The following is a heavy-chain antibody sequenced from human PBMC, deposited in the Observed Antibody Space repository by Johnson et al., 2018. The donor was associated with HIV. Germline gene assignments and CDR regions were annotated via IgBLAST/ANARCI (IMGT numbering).Heavy chain of an antibody. CDR2: IGTAGDT. CDR1: GFTFSSYG. J-gene: IGHJ3*02. D-gene: IGHD1-20*01. V-gene: IGHV3-13*01. CDR3: AKDAMGFNWNQFEAFDI. Sequence: VQLVESGGGVVQPGRSLRLSCAASGFTFSSYGMHWVRQAPGKGLEWVSAIGTAGDTYYPGSVKGRFTISRDNSKNTLYMQMNSLRAEEPAGYYCAKDAMGFNWNQFEAFDIWGQGTMVTVSS.